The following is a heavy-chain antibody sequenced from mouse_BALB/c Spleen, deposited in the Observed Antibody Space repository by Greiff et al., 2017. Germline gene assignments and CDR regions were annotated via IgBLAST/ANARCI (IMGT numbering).Heavy chain of an antibody. CDR1: GYTFTNYW. D-gene: IGHD1-1*01. Sequence: QVQLKQSGAELVRPGTSVKISCKASGYTFTNYWLGWVKQRPGHGLEWIGDIYPGGGYTNYNEKFKGKATLTADTSSSTAYMQLSSLTSEDSAVYFCARPDYGSTYAMDYWGQGTSVTVSS. V-gene: IGHV1-63*02. CDR3: ARPDYGSTYAMDY. CDR2: IYPGGGYT. J-gene: IGHJ4*01.